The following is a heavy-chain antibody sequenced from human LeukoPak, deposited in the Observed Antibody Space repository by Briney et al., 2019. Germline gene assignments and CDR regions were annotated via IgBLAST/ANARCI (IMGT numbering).Heavy chain of an antibody. D-gene: IGHD3-22*01. CDR2: ISTSSHYI. V-gene: IGHV3-21*01. Sequence: GGSVRLSCAASGFTFSSYAMSWVRQAPGKGLEWVSSISTSSHYICYADSVKGRFTISRDNAKNSLYLQMNSLRAEDTAVYYCAISSSAYSRFDYWGQGTLVTVSS. CDR3: AISSSAYSRFDY. CDR1: GFTFSSYA. J-gene: IGHJ4*02.